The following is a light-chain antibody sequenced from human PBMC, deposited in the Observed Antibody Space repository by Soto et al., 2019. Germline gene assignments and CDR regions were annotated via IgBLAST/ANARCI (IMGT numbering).Light chain of an antibody. V-gene: IGKV3-20*01. CDR1: QSVSGTY. J-gene: IGKJ2*01. CDR3: QHYGRSPYT. Sequence: EIVLTQSPGTLSLSPGERATLSCRASQSVSGTYLAWYQQKPGQAPRLLIYGASSRATGIPDRFSGSGSGTYFTLTISRLEAEDSAVYYCQHYGRSPYTFGQGTKVEIK. CDR2: GAS.